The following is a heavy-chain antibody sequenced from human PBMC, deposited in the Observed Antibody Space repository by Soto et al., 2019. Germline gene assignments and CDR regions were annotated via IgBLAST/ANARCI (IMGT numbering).Heavy chain of an antibody. CDR1: GFSFSSYG. Sequence: QVQLVESGGGEVQPGRSLRLSCAASGFSFSSYGMHWVRQSQGKGLEWVAVIWYDGSTKLYGESVKGRFTISRDNSKDMLYLEMDSLRAEDTAVYYCARAGVVEAIQVGYFQHWGQGTLVIVSS. CDR2: IWYDGSTK. D-gene: IGHD2-2*01. CDR3: ARAGVVEAIQVGYFQH. V-gene: IGHV3-33*01. J-gene: IGHJ1*01.